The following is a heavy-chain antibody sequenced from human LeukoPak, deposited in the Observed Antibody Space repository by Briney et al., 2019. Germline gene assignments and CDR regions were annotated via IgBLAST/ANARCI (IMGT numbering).Heavy chain of an antibody. V-gene: IGHV4-39*01. Sequence: SETLSLTCTVSGGSISSSGYYCGWIRQPPGKGLEWIGSLFYGGSTYYNPSLKSRVTISVDTSKTQFSLGLSSVTAADTAVYYCARWQVGATPYYYYYMDVWGKGTTVAVSS. CDR3: ARWQVGATPYYYYYMDV. CDR2: LFYGGST. CDR1: GGSISSSGYY. J-gene: IGHJ6*03. D-gene: IGHD1-26*01.